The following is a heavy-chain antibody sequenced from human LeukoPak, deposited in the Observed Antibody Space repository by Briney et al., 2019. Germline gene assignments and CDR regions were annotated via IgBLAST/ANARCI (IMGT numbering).Heavy chain of an antibody. CDR2: IRYDGSNK. CDR3: AREQYSSGWPPEY. J-gene: IGHJ4*02. V-gene: IGHV3-30*02. D-gene: IGHD6-19*01. CDR1: GFTFSSYG. Sequence: PGGSLRLSCAASGFTFSSYGMHWVRQAPGKGLEWVAFIRYDGSNKYYANSVKGRFTISRDNSKNTLYLQMNSLRAEDTAVYYCAREQYSSGWPPEYWGQGTLVTVSS.